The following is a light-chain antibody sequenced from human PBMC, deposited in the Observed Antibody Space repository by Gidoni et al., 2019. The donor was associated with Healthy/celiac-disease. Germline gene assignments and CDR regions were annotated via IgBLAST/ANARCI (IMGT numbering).Light chain of an antibody. J-gene: IGKJ1*01. V-gene: IGKV1-5*03. Sequence: DIQMTQSPSTLSASVGDRVTITCRASQSISSWLAWYQPKPGKAPKLLIYKASSLESGVPSRFSGSGSGTEFTLTISSLQPDDFATYYCQQYNSYPEVTFGQGTKVEIK. CDR2: KAS. CDR1: QSISSW. CDR3: QQYNSYPEVT.